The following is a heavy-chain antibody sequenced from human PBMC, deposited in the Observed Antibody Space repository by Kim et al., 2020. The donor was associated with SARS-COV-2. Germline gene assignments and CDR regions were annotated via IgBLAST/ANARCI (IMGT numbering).Heavy chain of an antibody. CDR1: GLTFSSYA. D-gene: IGHD3-16*01. Sequence: GGSLRLSCAASGLTFSSYAMSWVRQAPGKGLEWVSSISGSGDNTNYADSVKGRFTISRDNSKNTLSLQMNSLRAGDTAIYHCANGVKGLYYMDVWGKGTTVTVSS. V-gene: IGHV3-23*01. J-gene: IGHJ6*03. CDR3: ANGVKGLYYMDV. CDR2: ISGSGDNT.